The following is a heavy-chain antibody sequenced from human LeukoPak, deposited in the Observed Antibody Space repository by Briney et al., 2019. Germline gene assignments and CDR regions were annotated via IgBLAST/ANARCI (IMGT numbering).Heavy chain of an antibody. Sequence: SQTLSLACAVSGDSISSGGYSWGWIRQPPGKGLEWIGYIYHSGSTYYNPSLKSRVTISVDRSKNQFSLELSSVTAADTAVYYCARGVGGAAQGFDYWGQGTLVTVSS. CDR2: IYHSGST. D-gene: IGHD2-21*01. V-gene: IGHV4-30-2*01. CDR1: GDSISSGGYS. CDR3: ARGVGGAAQGFDY. J-gene: IGHJ4*02.